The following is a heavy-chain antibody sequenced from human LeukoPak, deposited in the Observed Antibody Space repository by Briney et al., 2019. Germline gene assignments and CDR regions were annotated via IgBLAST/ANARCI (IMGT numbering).Heavy chain of an antibody. D-gene: IGHD3-10*01. CDR2: ITSGGTT. Sequence: GGSLRLSCAASGFTFSSYDMSWVRQAPGKGLEWVSTITSGGTTYYADSVKGRFTISRDNSKNTLYLQMNSLRAEDTAIYYCAKGHGSGIKYFEYWGQGTLVTVSS. J-gene: IGHJ4*02. CDR3: AKGHGSGIKYFEY. V-gene: IGHV3-23*01. CDR1: GFTFSSYD.